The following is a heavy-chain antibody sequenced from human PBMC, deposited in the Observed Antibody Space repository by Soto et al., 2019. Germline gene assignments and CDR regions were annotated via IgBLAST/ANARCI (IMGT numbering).Heavy chain of an antibody. V-gene: IGHV3-74*01. Sequence: EVQLVESGGGLVQPGGSLRLSCVASGFTFSSYWMHWVRQVPGKGLGWVSRINTDGSRANYADSVKGRFTISRDNAKNTLDLQMNSLRAEDTAIYYCARTENSGWYSFYGMDVWGQGTTVTVSS. CDR1: GFTFSSYW. CDR2: INTDGSRA. D-gene: IGHD6-19*01. J-gene: IGHJ6*02. CDR3: ARTENSGWYSFYGMDV.